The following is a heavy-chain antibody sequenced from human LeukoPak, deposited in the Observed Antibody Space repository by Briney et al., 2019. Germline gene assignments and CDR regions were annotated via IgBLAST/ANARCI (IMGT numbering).Heavy chain of an antibody. J-gene: IGHJ4*02. CDR2: ISAYNGNT. D-gene: IGHD3-9*01. V-gene: IGHV1-18*01. CDR1: GYTFTSYG. Sequence: ASVKVSCKASGYTFTSYGISWVRQAPGQGLEWMGWISAYNGNTNYAQKLQGRVTMTTDTSTSTAYMELRSLRSDDTAVYYCARGARGILTGYYSYFDYWGQGTLSPSPQ. CDR3: ARGARGILTGYYSYFDY.